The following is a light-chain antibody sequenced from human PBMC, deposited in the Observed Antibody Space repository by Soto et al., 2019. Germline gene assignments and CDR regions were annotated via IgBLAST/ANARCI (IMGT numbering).Light chain of an antibody. CDR3: QQYNNWPPWT. Sequence: EIVMTQSPATLSVSPGERATLSCRASQSVSSNLAWYQQKPGQAPRLLIYDASTRATGIPARFSGRGSGTEFTLTISNLQSEDFAVYYCQQYNNWPPWTFGQGTKVEIK. CDR2: DAS. J-gene: IGKJ1*01. CDR1: QSVSSN. V-gene: IGKV3D-15*01.